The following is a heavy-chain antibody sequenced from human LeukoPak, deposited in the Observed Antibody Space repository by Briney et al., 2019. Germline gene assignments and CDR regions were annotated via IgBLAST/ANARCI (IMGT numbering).Heavy chain of an antibody. CDR2: INPNTGDT. Sequence: ASVKVSCKASGYTFTGYYLHWVRQAPGQGLEWMGWINPNTGDTSYAQRFHGRVTMTRDTSISTAYMELSRLRSDDTAVYYCAVDTVTPTWGQGTLVTVSS. CDR3: AVDTVTPT. J-gene: IGHJ5*02. D-gene: IGHD4-17*01. CDR1: GYTFTGYY. V-gene: IGHV1-2*02.